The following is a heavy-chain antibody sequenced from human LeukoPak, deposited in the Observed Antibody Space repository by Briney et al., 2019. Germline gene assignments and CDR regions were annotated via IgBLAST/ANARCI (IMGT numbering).Heavy chain of an antibody. CDR2: FDPEDGET. D-gene: IGHD5-24*01. CDR1: GYTLTELS. J-gene: IGHJ4*02. V-gene: IGHV1-24*01. Sequence: RVASVKVSCKVSGYTLTELSMHWVRQAPGKGLEWMGGFDPEDGETIYAQKFQGRVTMTEDTSTDTAYMELSSLRSEDTAVYYCARDGRDGYNFVSPLFDYWGQGTLVTVSS. CDR3: ARDGRDGYNFVSPLFDY.